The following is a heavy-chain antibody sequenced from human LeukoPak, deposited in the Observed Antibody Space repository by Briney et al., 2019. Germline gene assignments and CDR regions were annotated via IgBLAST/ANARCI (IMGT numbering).Heavy chain of an antibody. CDR1: GGSFSGYY. V-gene: IGHV4-34*01. J-gene: IGHJ4*02. D-gene: IGHD3-9*01. CDR2: INHSGST. CDR3: ARGEDFERYYLAY. Sequence: SETLSLTCAVYGGSFSGYYWSWIRQPPGKGLEWIGEINHSGSTNYNPSLESRATISVDTSKNQFSLKLTSVTAADTAVYFCARGEDFERYYLAYWGQGTLVTVSS.